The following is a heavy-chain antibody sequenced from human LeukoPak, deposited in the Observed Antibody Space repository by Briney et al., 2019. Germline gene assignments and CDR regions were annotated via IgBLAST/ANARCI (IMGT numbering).Heavy chain of an antibody. CDR1: GYTLTELS. V-gene: IGHV1-24*01. CDR2: FDPEDGET. CDR3: ATDLPYSSSSWVRRRNAFDI. D-gene: IGHD6-6*01. Sequence: ASVKVSCKVSGYTLTELSMHWVRQAPGKGLEWMGGFDPEDGETIYAQRFQGRVTMTEDTSTDTAYMELSSLRSEDTAVYYCATDLPYSSSSWVRRRNAFDIWGQGIMVTVSS. J-gene: IGHJ3*02.